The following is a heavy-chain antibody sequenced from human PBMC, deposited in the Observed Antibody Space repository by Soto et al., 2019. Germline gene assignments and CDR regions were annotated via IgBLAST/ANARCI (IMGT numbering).Heavy chain of an antibody. D-gene: IGHD6-13*01. V-gene: IGHV1-2*02. CDR3: ARAKAAAGPSSYYYYGMDV. CDR1: GFTLTATY. Sequence: SLKVSCRALGFTLTATYMNWVREAPGEGLEWMGWINPNGGTNYAQKFQGRGTMTRDTSISTAYMELSRLRSDDTAVYYCARAKAAAGPSSYYYYGMDVWGQGTTVPDSS. CDR2: INPNGGT. J-gene: IGHJ6*01.